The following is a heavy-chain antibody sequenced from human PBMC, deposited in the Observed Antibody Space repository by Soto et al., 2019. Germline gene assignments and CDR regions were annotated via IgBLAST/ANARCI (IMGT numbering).Heavy chain of an antibody. CDR2: IIPIFGTA. CDR1: GYTFTSYQ. V-gene: IGHV1-69*13. CDR3: ARDRGTMEIDY. Sequence: GASVKVSCKASGYTFTSYQMHWVRQAPGQGLEWMGGIIPIFGTANYAQKFQGRVTITADESTSTAYMELSSLRSEDTAVYYCARDRGTMEIDYWGQGTLVTVSS. D-gene: IGHD3-10*01. J-gene: IGHJ4*02.